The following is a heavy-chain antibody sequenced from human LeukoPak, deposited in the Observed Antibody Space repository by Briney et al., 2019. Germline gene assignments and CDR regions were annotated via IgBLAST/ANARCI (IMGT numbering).Heavy chain of an antibody. CDR1: GGTFSSYA. V-gene: IGHV1-69*13. J-gene: IGHJ5*02. CDR3: ARVGRGLRLNWFDP. D-gene: IGHD4-17*01. Sequence: SVKVSCKASGGTFSSYAISWVRQAPGQGLEWMGGIIPIFGTANYAQKFQGRVTITADESTSTAYMELSSLRSEDTAVYYCARVGRGLRLNWFDPWGQGTLVTVSS. CDR2: IIPIFGTA.